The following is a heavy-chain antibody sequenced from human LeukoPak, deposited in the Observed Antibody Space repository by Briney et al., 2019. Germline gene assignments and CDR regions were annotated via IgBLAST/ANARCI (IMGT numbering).Heavy chain of an antibody. J-gene: IGHJ6*03. CDR2: IKQDGSEK. V-gene: IGHV3-7*01. CDR3: ARDLDYYCYYMDV. Sequence: GGSLRLSCAASGFTFSSYWMSWVRQAPGKGREWVANIKQDGSEKYYVDSVKGRFTISRDNAKNSLYLQMNSLRAEDTAVYYCARDLDYYCYYMDVWGKGTTVTVSS. CDR1: GFTFSSYW.